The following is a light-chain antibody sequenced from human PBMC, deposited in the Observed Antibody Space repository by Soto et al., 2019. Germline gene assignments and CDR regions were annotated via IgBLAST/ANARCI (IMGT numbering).Light chain of an antibody. J-gene: IGKJ3*01. CDR1: QSISSW. Sequence: DIQMTQSPSTLSASVGDRVTITCRASQSISSWLAWYQQKPGKAPKLLIYKASSLECGVPSRVSGSVSGTVFTLTISSLQPDDFATYYCQRYNSYPFTFGPGPKVDIK. CDR2: KAS. V-gene: IGKV1-5*03. CDR3: QRYNSYPFT.